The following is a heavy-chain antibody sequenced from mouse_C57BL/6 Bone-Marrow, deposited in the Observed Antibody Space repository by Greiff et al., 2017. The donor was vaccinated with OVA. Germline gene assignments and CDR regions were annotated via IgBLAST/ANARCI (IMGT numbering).Heavy chain of an antibody. CDR3: ARCGWYRTVFAY. D-gene: IGHD1-1*02. CDR2: INPSNGGT. V-gene: IGHV1-53*01. J-gene: IGHJ3*01. Sequence: QVQLQQPGTELVKPGASVKLSCKASGYTFTSYWMHWVKQRPGQGLEWIGNINPSNGGTNYNEKFKSKATLTVDKASSTAYMQLSSLTSEYSAVYYCARCGWYRTVFAYWGQGTLVTVSA. CDR1: GYTFTSYW.